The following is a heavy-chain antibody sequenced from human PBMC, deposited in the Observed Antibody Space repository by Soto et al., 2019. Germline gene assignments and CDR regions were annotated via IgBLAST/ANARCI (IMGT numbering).Heavy chain of an antibody. J-gene: IGHJ1*01. CDR2: INPSGVST. CDR1: GFTFTWYY. V-gene: IGHV1-46*03. CDR3: TRTNTIQNSEYFEY. D-gene: IGHD3-3*01. Sequence: QVQLVQSGAEVKEPGASVKVSCKASGFTFTWYYMHWVRQAPGQGLEWMGIINPSGVSTSYAQKFHGLVTMTSDSSTSTVYMVLVSLGSEVAAVYYCTRTNTIQNSEYFEYWGQGTLVTVSS.